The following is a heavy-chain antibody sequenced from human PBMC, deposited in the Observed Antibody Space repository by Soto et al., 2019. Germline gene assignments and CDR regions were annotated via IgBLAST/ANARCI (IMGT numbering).Heavy chain of an antibody. J-gene: IGHJ4*02. CDR1: GFSFSDYS. CDR3: ARLPKVSLVTA. D-gene: IGHD2-21*02. V-gene: IGHV3-48*02. CDR2: ISSSRDDI. Sequence: QLVQSGGGLVYPGGSLRLSCVGSGFSFSDYSMNWVRQAPGKGLQWISYISSSRDDIHYADSVKGRFTVSRDNAKNALFLQMNSLRDDDTAMYYCARLPKVSLVTAWGRGTQVTVSS.